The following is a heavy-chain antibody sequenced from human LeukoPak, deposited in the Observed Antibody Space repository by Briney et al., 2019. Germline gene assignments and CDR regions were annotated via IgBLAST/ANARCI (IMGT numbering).Heavy chain of an antibody. CDR2: ISSSGSTI. D-gene: IGHD6-13*01. CDR3: ARVPVRGGLSSRYWTWNYYYYYMDV. CDR1: GFTFSDYY. Sequence: KTGGSLRLSCAASGFTFSDYYMSWIRQAPGKGLEWVSYISSSGSTIYYADSVKGRFTISRDNAKNSLYLQMNSLRAEDTAVYYCARVPVRGGLSSRYWTWNYYYYYMDVWGKGTTVTVSS. J-gene: IGHJ6*03. V-gene: IGHV3-11*04.